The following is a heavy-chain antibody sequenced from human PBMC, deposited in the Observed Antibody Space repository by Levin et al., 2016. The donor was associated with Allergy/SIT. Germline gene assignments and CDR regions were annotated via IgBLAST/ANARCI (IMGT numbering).Heavy chain of an antibody. V-gene: IGHV3-23*01. D-gene: IGHD6-13*01. Sequence: WIRQPPGKGLEWVSSVSGSGGSTYYADSVKGRFTISRDNSKNTLYLQMNSLRAEDTAVYYCAKEQQLVLRALDYWGQGTLVTVSS. CDR2: VSGSGGST. CDR3: AKEQQLVLRALDY. J-gene: IGHJ4*02.